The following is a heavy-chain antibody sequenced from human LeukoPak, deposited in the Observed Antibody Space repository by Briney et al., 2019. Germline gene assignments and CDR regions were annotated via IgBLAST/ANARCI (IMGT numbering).Heavy chain of an antibody. CDR3: ARGRRVVVELRWNNPKTTQGRFDY. CDR1: GGSFSGYY. D-gene: IGHD4-23*01. CDR2: ITHSGST. V-gene: IGHV4-34*01. Sequence: SETLSLTCAVYGGSFSGYYWSCIRQPPGKGLEWIGEITHSGSTNYNPSLKSRVTISVDTSKNQFSLKRSSVTAADTAVYYCARGRRVVVELRWNNPKTTQGRFDYWGQGTLVTVSS. J-gene: IGHJ4*02.